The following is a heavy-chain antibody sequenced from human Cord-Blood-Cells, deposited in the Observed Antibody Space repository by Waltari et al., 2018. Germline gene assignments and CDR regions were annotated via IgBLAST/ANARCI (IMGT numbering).Heavy chain of an antibody. J-gene: IGHJ3*02. CDR3: ARVYCSSTSCYAFDI. Sequence: QLQLQESGPGLVKPSETLSLTCTVSGGSISSSSYYWGWIRQPPVKGLEWIGSIYYSGSTYYNPSLKSRVTIPVDTSKNQFSLKLSSVTAADTAVYYCARVYCSSTSCYAFDIWGQGTMVTVSS. CDR2: IYYSGST. V-gene: IGHV4-39*01. CDR1: GGSISSSSYY. D-gene: IGHD2-2*01.